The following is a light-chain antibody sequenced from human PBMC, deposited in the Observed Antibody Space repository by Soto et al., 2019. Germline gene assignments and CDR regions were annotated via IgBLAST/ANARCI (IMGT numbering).Light chain of an antibody. CDR1: QSVTRSF. CDR3: QQYNNWPYT. Sequence: EIVLTQSPGTLSLSPGERVTLSCRASQSVTRSFLAWYQQRPGQAPRVLIYGTSTRATGVPARFSGSGSGTDFTLTISSLQSEDFAVYYCQQYNNWPYTFGQGTRLEIK. CDR2: GTS. J-gene: IGKJ2*01. V-gene: IGKV3-15*01.